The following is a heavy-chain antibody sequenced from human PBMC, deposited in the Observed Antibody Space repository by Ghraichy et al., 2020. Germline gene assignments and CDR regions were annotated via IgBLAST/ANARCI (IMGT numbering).Heavy chain of an antibody. CDR3: ARVKTVSRLDY. J-gene: IGHJ4*02. CDR1: GTSIDSHY. V-gene: IGHV4-59*11. D-gene: IGHD2-21*02. CDR2: IYYSGTT. Sequence: SETLSLTCTVSGTSIDSHYWTWIRQSPGKGLEWIGYIYYSGTTNYTPSLESRVTISVDTSQNQFSLRLSSVTAADTAVYYCARVKTVSRLDYWGQGKPVTASS.